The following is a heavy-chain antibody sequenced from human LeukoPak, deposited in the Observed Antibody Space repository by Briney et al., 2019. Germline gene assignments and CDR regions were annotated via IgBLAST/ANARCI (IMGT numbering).Heavy chain of an antibody. J-gene: IGHJ3*02. CDR3: ASADYEDAFDI. V-gene: IGHV4-31*03. CDR1: GGSISSGGYY. D-gene: IGHD4-17*01. Sequence: SETLSLTCTVSGGSISSGGYYWSWIRQHPGKGLEWIGYIYYSGSTYYNPSLKSRLTISVDTSKNQFSPKLSSVTAADTAVYYCASADYEDAFDIWGQGTMVTVSS. CDR2: IYYSGST.